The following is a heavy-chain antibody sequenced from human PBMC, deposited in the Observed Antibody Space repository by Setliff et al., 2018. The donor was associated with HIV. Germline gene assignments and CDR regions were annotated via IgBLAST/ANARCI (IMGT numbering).Heavy chain of an antibody. V-gene: IGHV3-23*01. CDR1: GFTFSNYV. Sequence: HPGGSLRLSCAASGFTFSNYVMSWVRQTPGKGLEWVSVISSSGGRTYHADSVKGRFTISRDNSKNTLYLQMSSLRVEDTAVYYCTPIHNYTDHCPDSWGQGTLVTVSS. CDR2: ISSSGGRT. CDR3: TPIHNYTDHCPDS. D-gene: IGHD2-21*02. J-gene: IGHJ5*01.